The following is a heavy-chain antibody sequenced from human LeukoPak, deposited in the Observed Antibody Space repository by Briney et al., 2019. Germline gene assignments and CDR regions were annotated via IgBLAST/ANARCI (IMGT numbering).Heavy chain of an antibody. CDR1: GFTFRTYW. J-gene: IGHJ4*02. Sequence: GGSLRLSCAASGFTFRTYWMHWVRHVPGKGLVWVSRINGDGTSTNYADSVKGRFTISRDNAKSTLYLQMNSLRAEDTAVYYCLSQPSFFDYWGQGTLVTVSS. CDR2: INGDGTST. V-gene: IGHV3-74*01. CDR3: LSQPSFFDY.